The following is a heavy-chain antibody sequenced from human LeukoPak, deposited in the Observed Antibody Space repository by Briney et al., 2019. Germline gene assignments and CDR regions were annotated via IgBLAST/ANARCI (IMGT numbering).Heavy chain of an antibody. CDR3: ARAPYYYDSSGYHDAFDI. Sequence: SETLSLTCTVSGGSISSYYWSWVRQPPGKGLEWIGEIYHSGSTNYNPSLKSRVTISVDKSKNQFSLKLSSVTAADTAVYYCARAPYYYDSSGYHDAFDIWGQGTMVTVSS. CDR2: IYHSGST. CDR1: GGSISSYY. V-gene: IGHV4-4*02. J-gene: IGHJ3*02. D-gene: IGHD3-22*01.